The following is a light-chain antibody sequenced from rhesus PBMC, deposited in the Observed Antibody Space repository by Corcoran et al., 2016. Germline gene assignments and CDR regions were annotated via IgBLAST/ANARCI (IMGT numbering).Light chain of an antibody. J-gene: IGLJ1*01. Sequence: QAALTQPRSVSGSPGQSVTISCTGTSSDIGNYNYVSWFQQHPGTAPKFMIYEVNKRPSGVSDRFSGSKSGNTASLTISGLRAEDEADYYCCSYAGSYIFIFGSGTRLTVL. CDR1: SSDIGNYNY. CDR3: CSYAGSYIFI. CDR2: EVN. V-gene: IGLV2-32*01.